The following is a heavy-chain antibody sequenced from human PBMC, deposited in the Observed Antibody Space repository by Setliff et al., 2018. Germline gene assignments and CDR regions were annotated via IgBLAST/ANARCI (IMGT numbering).Heavy chain of an antibody. D-gene: IGHD3-10*01. Sequence: PSETLSFTCSVSGGSISSGGFYWSWIRQSAGRGLEWIGHFHTGGATDYNLSLKSRVTISLDSSKNQFSLRLSSVTGADAAVYFCARESATIGEFPLYYFDKWGQGIPVTVSS. V-gene: IGHV4-61*09. CDR3: ARESATIGEFPLYYFDK. CDR1: GGSISSGGFY. CDR2: FHTGGAT. J-gene: IGHJ4*02.